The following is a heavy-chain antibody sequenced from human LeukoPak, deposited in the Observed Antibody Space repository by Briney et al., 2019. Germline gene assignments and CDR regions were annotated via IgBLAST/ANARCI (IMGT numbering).Heavy chain of an antibody. Sequence: GGSLRLSCAASGFTFSSCAMSWVRQAPGKGLEWVSGISDGGGTTNYADAVKGRFTISRDKSKNTLFLQMNSLRAEDTAVYYCARETAMAPDYWGQGTLVTVSS. CDR1: GFTFSSCA. D-gene: IGHD5-18*01. V-gene: IGHV3-23*01. CDR2: ISDGGGTT. CDR3: ARETAMAPDY. J-gene: IGHJ4*02.